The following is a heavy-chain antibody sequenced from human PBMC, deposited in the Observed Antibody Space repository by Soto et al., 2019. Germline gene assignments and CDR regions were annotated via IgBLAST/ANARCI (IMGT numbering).Heavy chain of an antibody. J-gene: IGHJ4*02. CDR3: ARRNYPPYFSDY. Sequence: QVQLQQWGAGLLKPSETLSLTCAVYGGSFSGYYWSWIRQPPGKGLEWIGEINHSGSTNYNPSLKSRVTISVDTSRTQFSLKLSSVTAADKDVYYCARRNYPPYFSDYWGQGTLVTVSS. CDR2: INHSGST. D-gene: IGHD1-7*01. V-gene: IGHV4-34*01. CDR1: GGSFSGYY.